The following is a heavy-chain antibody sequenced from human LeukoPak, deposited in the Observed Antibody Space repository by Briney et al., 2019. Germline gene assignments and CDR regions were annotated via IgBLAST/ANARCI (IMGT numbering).Heavy chain of an antibody. CDR2: INPNSGGT. D-gene: IGHD6-13*01. V-gene: IGHV1-2*02. CDR3: AHDGADSSSWYPDWYFDL. CDR1: GGTFSSYA. J-gene: IGHJ2*01. Sequence: ASVKVSCKASGGTFSSYAISWVRQAPGQGLEWMGWINPNSGGTNYAQKFQGRVTMTRDTSISTAYMELSRLRSGDTAVYYCAHDGADSSSWYPDWYFDLWGRGTLVTVSS.